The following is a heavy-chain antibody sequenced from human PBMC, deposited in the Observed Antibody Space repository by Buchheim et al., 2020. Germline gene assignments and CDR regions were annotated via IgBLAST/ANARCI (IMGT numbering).Heavy chain of an antibody. CDR3: ARHLSRGWQWLVEGDWYFDL. D-gene: IGHD6-19*01. CDR1: GGSISSSSYY. V-gene: IGHV4-39*01. Sequence: QLQLQESGPGLVKPSETLSLTCTVSGGSISSSSYYWGWIRQPPGKGLEWIGSIYYSGSTYYNPSLKSRVTISVDTSKNQFSLKLSSVTAADTAVYYCARHLSRGWQWLVEGDWYFDLWGRGTL. CDR2: IYYSGST. J-gene: IGHJ2*01.